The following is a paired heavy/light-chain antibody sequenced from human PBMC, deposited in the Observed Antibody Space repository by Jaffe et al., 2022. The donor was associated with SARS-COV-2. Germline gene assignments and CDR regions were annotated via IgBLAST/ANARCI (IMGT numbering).Heavy chain of an antibody. Sequence: EVQLLESGGGLVQPGGSLRLSCAASGFTFNNYAMSWVRQAPGKGLEWVSTISGSGGSTYYADSVRGRFTIPRDDSKNTLYLQMNSLRAEDTAVYYCAKDLRFGSGSYGARYGMDVWGQGTTVTVSS. D-gene: IGHD3-10*01. V-gene: IGHV3-23*01. CDR2: ISGSGGST. CDR3: AKDLRFGSGSYGARYGMDV. J-gene: IGHJ6*02. CDR1: GFTFNNYA.
Light chain of an antibody. CDR1: KLGDKY. CDR3: QAWDSSTYV. CDR2: QNN. Sequence: SYELTQPPSVSVSPGQTASITCSGDKLGDKYACWYQQKPGQSPVLVIYQNNRRPSGIPERFSGSNSGNTATLTISGTQAMDEADYYCQAWDSSTYVFGTGTKVTVL. V-gene: IGLV3-1*01. J-gene: IGLJ1*01.